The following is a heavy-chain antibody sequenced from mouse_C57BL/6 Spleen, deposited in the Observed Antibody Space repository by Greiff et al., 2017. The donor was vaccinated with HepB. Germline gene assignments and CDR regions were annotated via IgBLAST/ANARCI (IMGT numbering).Heavy chain of an antibody. CDR3: ARSLYDYLFAY. V-gene: IGHV1-18*01. D-gene: IGHD2-4*01. J-gene: IGHJ3*01. Sequence: EVQLVESGPELVKPGASVKIPCKASGYTFTDYNMDWVKQSHGKSLEWIGDINPNNGGTIYNQKFKGKATLTVDKSSSTAYMELRSLTSEDTAVYYCARSLYDYLFAYWGQGTLVTVSA. CDR1: GYTFTDYN. CDR2: INPNNGGT.